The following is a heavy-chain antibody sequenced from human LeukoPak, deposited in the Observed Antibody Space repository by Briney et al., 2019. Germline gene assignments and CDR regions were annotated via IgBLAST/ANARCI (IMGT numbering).Heavy chain of an antibody. CDR3: ARDKSITIFGVVIRLYYYYYMDV. V-gene: IGHV3-30*01. CDR2: ISYDGSNK. J-gene: IGHJ6*03. CDR1: GLTFSSYA. D-gene: IGHD3-3*01. Sequence: GGSLRLSCAASGLTFSSYAMHWVRQAPGKGLEWVAVISYDGSNKYYADSVKGRLTISRDNSKNTLYLQMNSLRAEDTAVYYCARDKSITIFGVVIRLYYYYYMDVWGKGTTVTVSS.